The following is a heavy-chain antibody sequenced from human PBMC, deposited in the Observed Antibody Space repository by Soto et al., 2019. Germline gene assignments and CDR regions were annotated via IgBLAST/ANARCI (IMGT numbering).Heavy chain of an antibody. CDR1: GGSISSYY. D-gene: IGHD5-18*01. Sequence: SETLSLTCTVSGGSISSYYWSWIRQPPGKGLEWIGYIYYSGSTNYNPSLKSRVTISVDTSKNQFSLKLSSVTAADTAVYYCAREADTAMAYFDYWGQGTLVTVSS. CDR2: IYYSGST. J-gene: IGHJ4*02. CDR3: AREADTAMAYFDY. V-gene: IGHV4-59*01.